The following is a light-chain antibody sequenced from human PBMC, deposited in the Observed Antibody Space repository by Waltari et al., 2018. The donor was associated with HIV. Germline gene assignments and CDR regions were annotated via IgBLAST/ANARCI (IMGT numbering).Light chain of an antibody. Sequence: QSVLTQPPSVSAAPEQTVPISCSGSSTNLGNHDVSWSQHTPGTAPKLRIYGNNKRPSGTPDRFSGSKSGTSATLGITGLQTGDEADYYCGTWDSSLSAVFGGGTKLTVL. J-gene: IGLJ3*02. CDR3: GTWDSSLSAV. CDR1: STNLGNHD. CDR2: GNN. V-gene: IGLV1-51*01.